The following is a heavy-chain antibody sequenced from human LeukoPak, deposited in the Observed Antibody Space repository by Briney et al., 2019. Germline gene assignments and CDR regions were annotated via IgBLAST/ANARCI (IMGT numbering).Heavy chain of an antibody. J-gene: IGHJ6*03. D-gene: IGHD3-16*02. CDR2: MNPNSGNT. CDR1: GYTFTSYD. V-gene: IGHV1-8*03. CDR3: ARGPTLNYDYVWGSFRYIPYYMDV. Sequence: ASVKVSCKASGYTFTSYDVNWVRQATGQGLEWMGWMNPNSGNTGYAQKFQGRVTITRNTSISTAFMELSSLRSEDTAVYYCARGPTLNYDYVWGSFRYIPYYMDVWGKGTTVTVSS.